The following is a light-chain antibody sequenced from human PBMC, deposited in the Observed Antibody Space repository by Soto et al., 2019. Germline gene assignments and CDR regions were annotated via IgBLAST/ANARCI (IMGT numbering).Light chain of an antibody. V-gene: IGKV3-20*01. Sequence: EIVLTQSPGTLSLSPGERATLSCRASQSVSSSYLAWYQQKPGQAPRLLIYGASSRATGIPDRFSGSGSGKDLTLTIGRLESEDFAVYYCQQYGSSSWTFGEGTKVEIK. J-gene: IGKJ1*01. CDR1: QSVSSSY. CDR3: QQYGSSSWT. CDR2: GAS.